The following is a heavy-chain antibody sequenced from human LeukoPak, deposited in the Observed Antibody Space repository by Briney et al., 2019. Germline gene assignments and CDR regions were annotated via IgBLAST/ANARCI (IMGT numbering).Heavy chain of an antibody. V-gene: IGHV4-59*01. CDR1: GGSISSYY. D-gene: IGHD1-26*01. J-gene: IGHJ6*03. Sequence: SETLSLTCTVSGGSISSYYWSWIRQPPGKGLEWIGYIYYSGSTNYNPSLKSRVTISVDTSKNKLSLKLSSVTAADTAVYYCARDLRSGSYYRYYYYMDVWGKGTTVTVSS. CDR2: IYYSGST. CDR3: ARDLRSGSYYRYYYYMDV.